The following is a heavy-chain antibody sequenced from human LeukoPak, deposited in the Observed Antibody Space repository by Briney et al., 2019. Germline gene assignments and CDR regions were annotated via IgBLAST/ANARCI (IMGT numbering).Heavy chain of an antibody. CDR1: GGSFSGYY. CDR3: ARAGAHYDSSGYSFEDY. CDR2: INHSGST. J-gene: IGHJ4*02. V-gene: IGHV4-34*01. D-gene: IGHD3-22*01. Sequence: SETLSLTCAVYGGSFSGYYWSWIRQPPGKGLEWIGEINHSGSTNYNPSLKSRVTISVDTSKDQFSLKLSSVTAADTAMYYCARAGAHYDSSGYSFEDYWGQGTLVTVSS.